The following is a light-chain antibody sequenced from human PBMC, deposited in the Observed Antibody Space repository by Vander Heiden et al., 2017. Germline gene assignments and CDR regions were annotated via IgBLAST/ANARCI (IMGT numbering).Light chain of an antibody. J-gene: IGKJ1*01. CDR1: KGISNY. CDR3: QKYNSAPLT. CDR2: AAS. V-gene: IGKV1-27*01. Sequence: DIQMTQSPSSLSASVGDRLTITCRESKGISNYLAWYQQKPGKVPKILIYAASTLQSGVPSRFSGSGSGTDFTLTISSLQPEDVTTYYCQKYNSAPLTFGQGSRVEIK.